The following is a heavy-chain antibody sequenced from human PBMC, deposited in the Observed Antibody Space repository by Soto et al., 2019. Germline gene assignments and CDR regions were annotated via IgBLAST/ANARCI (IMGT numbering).Heavy chain of an antibody. CDR2: IKSKTDGGTT. V-gene: IGHV3-15*01. J-gene: IGHJ4*02. D-gene: IGHD2-2*01. CDR3: VKKNPTSGYYDF. CDR1: GFTFSNAW. Sequence: PGGSLRLSCAASGFTFSNAWMSWVRQAPGKGLEWVGRIKSKTDGGTTDYAAPVKGRFTISRDDSKNTLYLQMNSLKTEDTAVYYCVKKNPTSGYYDFWGQGTLVTVSS.